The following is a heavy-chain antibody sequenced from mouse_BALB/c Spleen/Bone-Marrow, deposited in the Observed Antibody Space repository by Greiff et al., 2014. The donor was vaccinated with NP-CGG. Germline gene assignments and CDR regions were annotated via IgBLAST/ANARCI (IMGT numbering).Heavy chain of an antibody. Sequence: VQLQQSGAELVRPGVSVKISCKGSGYTFTDYAMHWVKQSHAKSLEWIGVISTYYGDASHNQRFKGKATMTVDKSSSTAYMELARLTSEDSAIYYCARRGGFYAMDYWGQGTSVTVSS. CDR3: ARRGGFYAMDY. CDR2: ISTYYGDA. CDR1: GYTFTDYA. J-gene: IGHJ4*01. V-gene: IGHV1S137*01.